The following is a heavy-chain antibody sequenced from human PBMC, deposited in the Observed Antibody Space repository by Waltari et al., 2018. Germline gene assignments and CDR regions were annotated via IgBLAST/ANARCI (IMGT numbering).Heavy chain of an antibody. CDR1: GFPFRSYV. V-gene: IGHV3-23*01. D-gene: IGHD2-21*02. CDR2: IRGSGDST. J-gene: IGHJ4*02. Sequence: EVQLLESGGGLVQPGGSLRLSCAASGFPFRSYVMGWGRQAPGKGLEWVSAIRGSGDSTYYADSVKGRCSISRDNSKNTLYLQINNLRAEDTAVYYCAKDTDCGGDCSWYYFDYWGQGTLVTVSS. CDR3: AKDTDCGGDCSWYYFDY.